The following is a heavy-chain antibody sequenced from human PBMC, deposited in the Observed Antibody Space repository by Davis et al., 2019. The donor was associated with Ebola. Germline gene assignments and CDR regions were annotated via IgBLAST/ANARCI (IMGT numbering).Heavy chain of an antibody. CDR1: GFTFSSSW. CDR3: ARDGVYYDFWIGWFDP. Sequence: PGGSLRLSCAASGFTFSSSWMTWVRQAPEKGLEWVATIKADGSAKYYVDSVKGRFTISRDNVKNSLYLQMNSLRAEDTAVYYCARDGVYYDFWIGWFDPWGQGTLVTVSS. J-gene: IGHJ5*02. CDR2: IKADGSAK. D-gene: IGHD3-3*01. V-gene: IGHV3-7*03.